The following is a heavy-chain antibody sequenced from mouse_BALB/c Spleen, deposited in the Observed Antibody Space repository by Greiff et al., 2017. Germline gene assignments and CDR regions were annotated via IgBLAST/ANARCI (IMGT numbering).Heavy chain of an antibody. CDR1: GFTFSSYA. Sequence: LVESGGGLVKPGGSLKLSCAASGFTFSSYAMSWVRQTPEKRLEWVASISSGGSTYYPDSVKGRFTISRDNARNILYLQMSSLRSEDTAMYYCAKRRVYDGYYYFDYWGQGTTLTVSS. J-gene: IGHJ2*01. D-gene: IGHD2-3*01. V-gene: IGHV5-6-5*01. CDR3: AKRRVYDGYYYFDY. CDR2: ISSGGST.